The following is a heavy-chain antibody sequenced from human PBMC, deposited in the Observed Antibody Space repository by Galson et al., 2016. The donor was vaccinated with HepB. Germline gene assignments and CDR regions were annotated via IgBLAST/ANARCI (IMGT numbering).Heavy chain of an antibody. D-gene: IGHD2-2*01. CDR3: VRAQDQDFDT. Sequence: SVKVSCKASGYTFTSYQMHWVRQAPGQGLEWMGIINPNADSTTYAQKFQGRVTMTRDTSTNTLYMEVSSLTSEDTAVYYCVRAQDQDFDTWGQGTLVTVSS. CDR1: GYTFTSYQ. CDR2: INPNADST. J-gene: IGHJ4*02. V-gene: IGHV1-46*01.